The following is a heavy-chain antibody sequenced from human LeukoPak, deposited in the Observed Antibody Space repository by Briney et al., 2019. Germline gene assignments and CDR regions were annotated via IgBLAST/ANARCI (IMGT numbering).Heavy chain of an antibody. CDR1: GGSFSGYY. CDR3: ARAKNWFDP. CDR2: INHSGST. Sequence: SETLSLTCADHGGSFSGYYWSWIRQPPGKRLEWIGEINHSGSTNNNPSLKSRVTIPVDTSNNQFSLKLSSVTAADAAVCYCARAKNWFDPWGQGTLVTVSS. V-gene: IGHV4-34*01. J-gene: IGHJ5*02.